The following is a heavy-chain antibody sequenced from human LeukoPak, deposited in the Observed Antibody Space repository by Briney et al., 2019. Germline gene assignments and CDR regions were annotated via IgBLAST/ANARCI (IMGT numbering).Heavy chain of an antibody. V-gene: IGHV3-53*01. J-gene: IGHJ4*02. CDR3: ARETVGGSGY. D-gene: IGHD3-16*01. Sequence: GGSLRLSCAASGFTVSSNYMSWVRQAPGKGLEWVSVINSGGSTYYADSVKGRFTISRDKSKNTLFLQMNSLRAEDTAVYYCARETVGGSGYWGQGTLVTVSS. CDR2: INSGGST. CDR1: GFTVSSNY.